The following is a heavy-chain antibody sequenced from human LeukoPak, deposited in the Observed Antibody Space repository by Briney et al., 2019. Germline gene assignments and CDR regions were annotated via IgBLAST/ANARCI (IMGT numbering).Heavy chain of an antibody. CDR1: GFTFSSYE. V-gene: IGHV3-48*03. J-gene: IGHJ4*02. CDR2: IDSSGSNI. CDR3: ARTKEMASINYFDS. Sequence: PGGSLRLSCAASGFTFSSYEMNWVRQAPGKGLEWVSYIDSSGSNIHYADSVKGRFTISRDNAKNSLYLQMNSLRAEDTAVYYCARTKEMASINYFDSWGQGTLVTVSS. D-gene: IGHD5-24*01.